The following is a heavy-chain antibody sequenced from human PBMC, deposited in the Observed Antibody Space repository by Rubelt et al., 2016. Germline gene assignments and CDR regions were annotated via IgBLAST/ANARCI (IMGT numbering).Heavy chain of an antibody. J-gene: IGHJ4*02. CDR2: INHSGST. Sequence: QVQLQQWGAGLLKPSETLSLTCAVYGGSFSGYYWSWIRQPPGKGLEWIGEINHSGSTNYNPSLKSRVTISVDTAKNPFSLKLSSVTAADTAVYYCARSYYYDSSGYFPGYWGQGTLVTVSS. CDR1: GGSFSGYY. D-gene: IGHD3-22*01. CDR3: ARSYYYDSSGYFPGY. V-gene: IGHV4-34*01.